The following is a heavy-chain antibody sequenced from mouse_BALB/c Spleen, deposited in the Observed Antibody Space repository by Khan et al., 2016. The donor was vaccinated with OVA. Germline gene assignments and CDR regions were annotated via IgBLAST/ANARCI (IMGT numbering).Heavy chain of an antibody. V-gene: IGHV2-9*02. D-gene: IGHD1-3*01. Sequence: QVQLKESGPGLVAPSQTLSISCTVSGFSFTNYGVHWVRQPPGKGLEWLGVICAGGSTNYYSALMTRQSISKNNSKSQVFLKINSLQTDYTAMDYCARLEDIWGQGTTLTVSS. CDR1: GFSFTNYG. J-gene: IGHJ2*01. CDR2: ICAGGST. CDR3: ARLEDI.